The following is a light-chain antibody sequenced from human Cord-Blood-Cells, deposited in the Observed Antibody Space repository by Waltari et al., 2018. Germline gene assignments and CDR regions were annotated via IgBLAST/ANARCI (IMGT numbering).Light chain of an antibody. J-gene: IGKJ4*01. Sequence: DIQMTQSPSSLSASVGDRVTITCRASQSISSYLNWYQQKPGKAPKLLIYAASSLQSGVPSRCSGSGSGTDFTPTISSLQPEDFATYYCQQSYSTPTFGGGTKVEIK. V-gene: IGKV1-39*01. CDR1: QSISSY. CDR3: QQSYSTPT. CDR2: AAS.